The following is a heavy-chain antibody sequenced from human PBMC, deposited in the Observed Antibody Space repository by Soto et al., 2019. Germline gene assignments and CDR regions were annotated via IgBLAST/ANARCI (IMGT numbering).Heavy chain of an antibody. J-gene: IGHJ4*02. CDR1: RGSVSGRAYY. CDR2: IFHSGST. Sequence: TLSLTCTVSRGSVSGRAYYWSWIRQSPGKGLEWIGYIFHSGSTKYNPSLKSRATISVDTSTNQFSLKLTSVTAADTAVYYCAREFNYDYWSGYSSQGYFDNWGQGTQVTVSS. D-gene: IGHD3-3*01. V-gene: IGHV4-61*08. CDR3: AREFNYDYWSGYSSQGYFDN.